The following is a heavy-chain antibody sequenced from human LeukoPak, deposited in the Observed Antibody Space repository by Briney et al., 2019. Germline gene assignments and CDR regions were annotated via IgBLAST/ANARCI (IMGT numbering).Heavy chain of an antibody. CDR3: ARGYKVATETSDY. V-gene: IGHV1-2*02. D-gene: IGHD5-12*01. CDR1: GYTFTDYY. CDR2: ISPSSGGP. J-gene: IGHJ4*02. Sequence: ASVKVSCKASGYTFTDYYIHWVRQAPGQGLEWMGWISPSSGGPKYAQKFQGRVTLTRDTSISTAYMDLSSLKSDDTAVYYCARGYKVATETSDYWGQGTLVTVSS.